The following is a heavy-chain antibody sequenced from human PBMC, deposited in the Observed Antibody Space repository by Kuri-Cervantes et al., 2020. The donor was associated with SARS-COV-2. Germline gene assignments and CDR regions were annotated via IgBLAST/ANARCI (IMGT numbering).Heavy chain of an antibody. D-gene: IGHD3-3*01. CDR1: GGFTSSGGYY. CDR2: IYYSGST. V-gene: IGHV4-31*03. CDR3: ARVGYDFWSGPASDPYYYYGMDF. Sequence: SETLSLTCTVSGGFTSSGGYYWSWIRQHPGKGLEWIGYIYYSGSTYYNPSLKSRVTISVDTSKNQFSLKLSSVTAADSAVYYCARVGYDFWSGPASDPYYYYGMDFWGQGTMVTVSS. J-gene: IGHJ6*02.